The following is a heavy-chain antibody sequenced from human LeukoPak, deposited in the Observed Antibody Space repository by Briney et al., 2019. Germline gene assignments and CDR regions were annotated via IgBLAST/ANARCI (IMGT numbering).Heavy chain of an antibody. CDR1: GYTFTGYY. V-gene: IGHV1-2*02. J-gene: IGHJ5*01. CDR3: ARADASRWFDY. D-gene: IGHD2-2*01. CDR2: INANSGDT. Sequence: ASVKVSCKASGYTFTGYYMHWVRQAPGQGLKWMGWINANSGDTGYAQKFQGRVTMTRDTSVSTAYMELSRLRSDDTAVCFCARADASRWFDYWGQGALVTVSS.